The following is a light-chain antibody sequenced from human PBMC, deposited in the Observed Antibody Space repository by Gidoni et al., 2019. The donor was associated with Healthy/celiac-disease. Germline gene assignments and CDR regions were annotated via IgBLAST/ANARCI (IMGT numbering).Light chain of an antibody. CDR1: QSVSSSY. J-gene: IGKJ1*01. CDR3: QQYGSKPRT. Sequence: EIVLTQSPGTLSLSPGERATLSCRTSQSVSSSYLAWYQQKPGQAPRLLIYGASSRATGIPDRVSGSGSGTDFTLTISRLEPEDLAVYYCQQYGSKPRTFXQXTKVEIK. V-gene: IGKV3-20*01. CDR2: GAS.